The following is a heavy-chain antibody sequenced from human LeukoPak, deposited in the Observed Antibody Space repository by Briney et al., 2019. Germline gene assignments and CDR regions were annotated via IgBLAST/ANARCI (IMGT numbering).Heavy chain of an antibody. CDR3: ARRIGTPTDAFDI. D-gene: IGHD2-21*01. J-gene: IGHJ3*02. CDR1: GYSFTTYG. V-gene: IGHV1-18*01. Sequence: ASVTVSCKSSGYSFTTYGISWVRQAPGQGLEWMGWIFSFNGNTNYAQKFQGRVSMTTDTSTSTAYLELRSLRSDDTAIYFCARRIGTPTDAFDIWGQGTVVTVSS. CDR2: IFSFNGNT.